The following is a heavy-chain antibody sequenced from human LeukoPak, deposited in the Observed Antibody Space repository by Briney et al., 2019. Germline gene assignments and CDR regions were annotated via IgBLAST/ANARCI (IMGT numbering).Heavy chain of an antibody. J-gene: IGHJ5*02. CDR3: AKGPAMVRGTFDP. CDR1: GFTFSTYW. V-gene: IGHV3-23*01. CDR2: ISGSGGNT. D-gene: IGHD3-10*01. Sequence: GVSLRLSCVASGFTFSTYWMSWVRQAPGKGLEWVSSISGSGGNTYYADSVKGRFTIFRDYSKNTLYLQMNSLRTEETAVYYCAKGPAMVRGTFDPWGQGTLVTVSS.